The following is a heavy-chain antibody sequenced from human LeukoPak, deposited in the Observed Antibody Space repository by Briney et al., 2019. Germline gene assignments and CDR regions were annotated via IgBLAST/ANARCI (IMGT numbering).Heavy chain of an antibody. D-gene: IGHD4-17*01. V-gene: IGHV1-69*05. CDR3: AKVPSFDYGDYGGFPNWFDP. CDR1: GGTFSSYA. Sequence: SVKVSCKASGGTFSSYAISWVRQAPGQGLEWMGRIIPIFGTANYAQKFQGRVTITTDESTSTAYMELNSLRAEDTAVYYCAKVPSFDYGDYGGFPNWFDPWGQGTLVTVSS. CDR2: IIPIFGTA. J-gene: IGHJ5*02.